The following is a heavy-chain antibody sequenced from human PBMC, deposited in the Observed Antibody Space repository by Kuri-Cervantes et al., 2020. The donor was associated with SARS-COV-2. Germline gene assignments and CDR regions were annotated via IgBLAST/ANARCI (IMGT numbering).Heavy chain of an antibody. D-gene: IGHD4-11*01. CDR3: ARGGGYSNLGYYFDY. V-gene: IGHV4-4*07. J-gene: IGHJ4*02. CDR1: GGSISSYY. CDR2: IYTSGST. Sequence: SETLSLTCTVSGGSISSYYWSWIRQPAGKGLEWIGRIYTSGSTNYNPSLKSRVTISVDTSKNQFSLKMSSVTAADTAVYYCARGGGYSNLGYYFDYWGQGTLVTVS.